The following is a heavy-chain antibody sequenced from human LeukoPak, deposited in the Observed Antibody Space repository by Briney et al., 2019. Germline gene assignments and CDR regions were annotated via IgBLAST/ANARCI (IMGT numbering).Heavy chain of an antibody. CDR2: IWYDGSNK. V-gene: IGHV3-33*01. D-gene: IGHD3-10*01. CDR1: GFTFSSYG. Sequence: GGSLRLSCAASGFTFSSYGMHWVRKAPGKGLEWVAVIWYDGSNKHYADSVKGRFTISRDNSKNTLYLQMNSLRAEDTAVYYCARSSMVRGVIWVGAFDIWGQGTMVTVSS. J-gene: IGHJ3*02. CDR3: ARSSMVRGVIWVGAFDI.